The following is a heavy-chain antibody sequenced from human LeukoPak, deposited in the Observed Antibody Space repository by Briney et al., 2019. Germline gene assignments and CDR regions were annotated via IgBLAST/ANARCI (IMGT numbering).Heavy chain of an antibody. CDR3: AKGGLWYSAGMAV. Sequence: GGSLRLSCAASGFTFSNYAMSWVRQAPGKGLEWVSTISGGADSTYYAVSVRDRFTISRDDSKNTLYLHMNSLRVEDTAVYYCAKGGLWYSAGMAVWGQGTTVTVSS. V-gene: IGHV3-23*01. J-gene: IGHJ6*02. D-gene: IGHD4/OR15-4a*01. CDR2: ISGGADST. CDR1: GFTFSNYA.